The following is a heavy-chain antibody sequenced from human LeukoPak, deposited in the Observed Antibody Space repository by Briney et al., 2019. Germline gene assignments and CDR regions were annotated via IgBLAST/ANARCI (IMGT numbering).Heavy chain of an antibody. D-gene: IGHD3-10*01. CDR2: IYTSGST. V-gene: IGHV4-4*07. J-gene: IGHJ4*02. CDR3: ARGRWSYGSGSALDY. CDR1: GGSISSYY. Sequence: PSETLSLTCTVSGGSISSYYWSWIRQPAGKGLEWIGRIYTSGSTNYNPSLKSRVTMSVDTSKNQFSLKLSSVTAADTAVYYCARGRWSYGSGSALDYWGQGTLVTVSS.